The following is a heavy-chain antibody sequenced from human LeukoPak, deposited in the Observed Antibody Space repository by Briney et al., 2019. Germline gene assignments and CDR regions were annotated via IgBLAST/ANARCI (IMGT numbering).Heavy chain of an antibody. J-gene: IGHJ4*02. D-gene: IGHD3-22*01. V-gene: IGHV3-15*01. CDR1: GFTFSNAW. CDR3: TTDRLGPPSYYYDSSGYYLRPQFDY. Sequence: PGGSLRLSCAASGFTFSNAWMSWVRQAPGKGLEWVGRIKSKTDGGTTDYAAPVKGRFTISRDDSKNTLYLQMNSLKTEDTAVYYCTTDRLGPPSYYYDSSGYYLRPQFDYWGQGTLVTVSS. CDR2: IKSKTDGGTT.